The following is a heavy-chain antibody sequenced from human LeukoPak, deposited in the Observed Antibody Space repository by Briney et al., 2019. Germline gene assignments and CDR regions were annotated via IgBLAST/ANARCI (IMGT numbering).Heavy chain of an antibody. J-gene: IGHJ4*02. CDR2: IIPILGTA. Sequence: SEKVSCKASGGSFSSYAINWVRQAPGQGLEWVGGIIPILGTADYAQKFQGRVTITADESTYTAYMELSSLRSEDTAVYYCARSEKDDYFWGSSRYWGQGTLVTVSS. CDR1: GGSFSSYA. CDR3: ARSEKDDYFWGSSRY. V-gene: IGHV1-69*13. D-gene: IGHD3-16*02.